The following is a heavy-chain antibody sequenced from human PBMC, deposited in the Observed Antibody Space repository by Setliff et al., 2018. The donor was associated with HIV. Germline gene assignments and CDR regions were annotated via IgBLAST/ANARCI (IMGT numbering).Heavy chain of an antibody. Sequence: PGGSLRLPCAASGFTVSSNYMSWVRQAPGKGLEWVSVIYSGGSTHYADSVKGRFTISRDNSKNTLYLQMNRLRVEDTAVYYCAKDGISGGAYPPYYFDYWGHGTLVTVSS. J-gene: IGHJ4*01. CDR1: GFTVSSNY. CDR2: IYSGGST. D-gene: IGHD2-15*01. V-gene: IGHV3-53*01. CDR3: AKDGISGGAYPPYYFDY.